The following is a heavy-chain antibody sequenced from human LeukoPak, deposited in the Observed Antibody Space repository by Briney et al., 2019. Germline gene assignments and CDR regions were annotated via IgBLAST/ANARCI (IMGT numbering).Heavy chain of an antibody. CDR2: IEQDGSEG. D-gene: IGHD4-11*01. Sequence: GGSLRLSCAASGFIFSDYWMNWVRQAPGKGLEWVANIEQDGSEGYYVDSVKGRFTISRDNAKSSLYLQMNSLRAEDTAAYYCASGEVDSNVDYWGQGTLVTASS. J-gene: IGHJ4*02. CDR1: GFIFSDYW. V-gene: IGHV3-7*05. CDR3: ASGEVDSNVDY.